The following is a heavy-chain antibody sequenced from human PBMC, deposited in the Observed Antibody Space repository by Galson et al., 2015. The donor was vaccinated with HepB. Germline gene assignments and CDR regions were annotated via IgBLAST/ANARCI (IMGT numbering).Heavy chain of an antibody. CDR3: ARDGKKWLDGIFDY. Sequence: CAISGDSVSSNSAAWNWIRQSPSRGLEWLGRTYYRSKWYNDYAVSVKSRIIINADTSKNQFSLQLNSVTPEDTAVYYCARDGKKWLDGIFDYWGQGTLVTVSS. J-gene: IGHJ4*02. V-gene: IGHV6-1*01. CDR1: GDSVSSNSAA. D-gene: IGHD6-19*01. CDR2: TYYRSKWYN.